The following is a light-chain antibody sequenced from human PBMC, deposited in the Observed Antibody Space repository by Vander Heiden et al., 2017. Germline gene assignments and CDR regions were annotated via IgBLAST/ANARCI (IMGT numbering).Light chain of an antibody. CDR1: QGISNY. CDR2: AAS. Sequence: DIQMTQSPPSLSASVGDRVTITCRASQGISNYLAWYQQKPGKVPKLLIYAASTLQSGVPSRFSGSGSGTDFTLTISSLQPEDVATYYCQKYNSALGVTFGPGTKVDIK. V-gene: IGKV1-27*01. CDR3: QKYNSALGVT. J-gene: IGKJ3*01.